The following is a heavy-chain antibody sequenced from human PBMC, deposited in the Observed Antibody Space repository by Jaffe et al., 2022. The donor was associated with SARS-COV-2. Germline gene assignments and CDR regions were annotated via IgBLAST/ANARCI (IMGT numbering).Heavy chain of an antibody. D-gene: IGHD2-2*01. V-gene: IGHV4-39*01. CDR1: GDSIASGTYY. Sequence: HLQLQESGPGLVKSSETLSLTCTVSGDSIASGTYYWGWIRQSPGKGLEWIGSIFYSGGTYYNPSLKSRVTIALDTSKNQFSLKLTSVTAADTAVYYCARRLTPAAGNWFDPWGLGTLVTVSS. CDR2: IFYSGGT. CDR3: ARRLTPAAGNWFDP. J-gene: IGHJ5*02.